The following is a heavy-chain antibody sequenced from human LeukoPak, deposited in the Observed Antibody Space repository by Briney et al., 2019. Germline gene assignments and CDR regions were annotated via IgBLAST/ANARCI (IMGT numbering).Heavy chain of an antibody. CDR2: IWYDGSIN. J-gene: IGHJ4*02. CDR1: GFTFSSYG. CDR3: ARDSTSMVSSHFDY. V-gene: IGHV3-33*01. Sequence: PGRSLRLSCAASGFTFSSYGMHWVRQAPGKGLEWVAVIWYDGSINYYADSVKGRFTISRDNSKNTLNLQMNSLRAEDTAVYYCARDSTSMVSSHFDYWGLGTLVTVSS. D-gene: IGHD5-18*01.